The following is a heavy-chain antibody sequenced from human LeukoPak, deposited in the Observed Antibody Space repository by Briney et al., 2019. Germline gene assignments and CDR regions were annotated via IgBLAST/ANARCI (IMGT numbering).Heavy chain of an antibody. CDR1: GFTFSSYW. V-gene: IGHV3-7*04. CDR3: ARGGYCSSTSCYRDAFDI. J-gene: IGHJ3*02. CDR2: IKKDGSEN. D-gene: IGHD2-2*01. Sequence: PGGSLRLSCAASGFTFSSYWMSWVRQAPGKGLEWVANIKKDGSENYYVDSVKGRFTISRDNAKKSLYLQMKSLRAEDTAVHYCARGGYCSSTSCYRDAFDIWGQGTMVTVSS.